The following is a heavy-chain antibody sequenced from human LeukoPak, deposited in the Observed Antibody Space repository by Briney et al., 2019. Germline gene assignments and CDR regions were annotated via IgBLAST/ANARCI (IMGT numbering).Heavy chain of an antibody. CDR1: GFTFSSYG. CDR3: AKAGLTMVRGVRGYFDY. D-gene: IGHD3-10*01. Sequence: GGSLRLSCAASGFTFSSYGMSWVRQAPGKGLEWVSAISGSGGSTYYADSVKGRFTISRDNSKNTLYLQMNSLRAEDTAVYYCAKAGLTMVRGVRGYFDYWGQGTLVTVSS. V-gene: IGHV3-23*01. CDR2: ISGSGGST. J-gene: IGHJ4*02.